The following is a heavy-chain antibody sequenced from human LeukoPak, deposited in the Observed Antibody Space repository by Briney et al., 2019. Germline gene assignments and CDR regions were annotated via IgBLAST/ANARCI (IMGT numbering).Heavy chain of an antibody. D-gene: IGHD1-26*01. J-gene: IGHJ4*02. V-gene: IGHV3-23*01. CDR2: ISGSGGST. CDR3: ARDLLGYYQADFDY. CDR1: GFTFSSYA. Sequence: GGSLRLSCAASGFTFSSYAMSWVRQAPGKGLEWVSAISGSGGSTYYADSAKGRFTISRDNSKNTLYLQMNSLRAEDTAVYYCARDLLGYYQADFDYWGQGTLVTVSS.